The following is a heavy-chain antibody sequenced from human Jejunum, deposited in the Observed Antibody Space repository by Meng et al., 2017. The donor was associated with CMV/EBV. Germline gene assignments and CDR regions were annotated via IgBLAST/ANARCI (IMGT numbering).Heavy chain of an antibody. D-gene: IGHD2-2*02. CDR2: VSNDGSNK. Sequence: AMHWVRQAPGKGLEWVAVVSNDGSNKYYTDSVKGRFTISRDSSKNTLDLQMNSLRAEDTAVYYCARSSGFCSSSSCYKGRRGFDYWGQGTLVTVSS. CDR3: ARSSGFCSSSSCYKGRRGFDY. V-gene: IGHV3-30-3*01. J-gene: IGHJ4*02. CDR1: A.